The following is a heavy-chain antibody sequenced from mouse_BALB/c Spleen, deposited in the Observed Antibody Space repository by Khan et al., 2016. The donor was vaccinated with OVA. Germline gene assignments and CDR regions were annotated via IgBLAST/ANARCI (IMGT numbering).Heavy chain of an antibody. CDR1: GFSFTSYT. D-gene: IGHD2-1*01. V-gene: IGHV5-6-4*01. CDR2: ISSGSTYT. CDR3: TRECNYAHWYFDV. Sequence: EVELVESGGGLVRPGGSLKLSCAASGFSFTSYTMSWVRQTPEKRLEWVATISSGSTYTYYPDSVKGRFTISRDNAKNTLYRQMSSLKSEDTAMYYCTRECNYAHWYFDVWGAGTTVTVSS. J-gene: IGHJ1*01.